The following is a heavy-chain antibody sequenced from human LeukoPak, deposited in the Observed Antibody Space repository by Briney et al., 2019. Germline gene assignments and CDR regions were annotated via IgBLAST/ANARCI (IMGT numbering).Heavy chain of an antibody. CDR3: ARGARIPAATMAYGMDV. CDR2: INSDGSST. V-gene: IGHV3-74*01. D-gene: IGHD2-2*01. CDR1: GFTFSSYW. Sequence: GGSLRLSCAGSGFTFSSYWMHWVRQAPGKGLVWVSRINSDGSSTNYGDSVKGRFTISRDNAKNTMYLQMNSLRAEDTAVYYCARGARIPAATMAYGMDVWGQGTTVTVSS. J-gene: IGHJ6*02.